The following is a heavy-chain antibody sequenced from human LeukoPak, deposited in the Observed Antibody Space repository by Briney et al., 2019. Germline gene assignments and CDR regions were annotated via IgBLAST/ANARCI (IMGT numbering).Heavy chain of an antibody. CDR2: INPNSGGT. CDR1: GYTFTGYY. J-gene: IGHJ4*02. CDR3: ARDQSDSSSLALDY. D-gene: IGHD6-6*01. Sequence: ASVKVSCKASGYTFTGYYMHWVRQAPGQGLEWMGWINPNSGGTNYAQKFQGGVTMTRDTSISTAYMELSRLRSDDTAVYYCARDQSDSSSLALDYWGQGTLVTVSS. V-gene: IGHV1-2*02.